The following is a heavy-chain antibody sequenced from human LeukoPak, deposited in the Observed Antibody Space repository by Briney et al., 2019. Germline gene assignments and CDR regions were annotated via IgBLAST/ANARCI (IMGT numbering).Heavy chain of an antibody. CDR2: IWYDGSNK. Sequence: GGSLRPSCAASGFTFSGYGMHWVRQAPGKGLEWVAVIWYDGSNKYYADSVKGRFTISRDNSKNTLYLQMNSLRAEDTAVYYCAKEGRGRYYYMDVWGKGTTVTVSS. D-gene: IGHD3-10*01. J-gene: IGHJ6*03. CDR1: GFTFSGYG. CDR3: AKEGRGRYYYMDV. V-gene: IGHV3-33*06.